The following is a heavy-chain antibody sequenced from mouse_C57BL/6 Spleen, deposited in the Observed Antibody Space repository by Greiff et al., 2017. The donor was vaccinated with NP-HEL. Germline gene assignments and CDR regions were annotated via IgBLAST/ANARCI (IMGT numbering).Heavy chain of an antibody. CDR3: ARSRYYFDY. V-gene: IGHV1-69*01. Sequence: QVQLQQPGAELVMPGASVKLSCKASGYTFTSYWMHWVKQRPGQGLEWIGEIDPSDSYTNYNQKFKGKSTLTVDKSSSTAYMQLSSLTSEDSAVYYCARSRYYFDYWGQGTTRTVSS. J-gene: IGHJ2*01. D-gene: IGHD1-1*01. CDR1: GYTFTSYW. CDR2: IDPSDSYT.